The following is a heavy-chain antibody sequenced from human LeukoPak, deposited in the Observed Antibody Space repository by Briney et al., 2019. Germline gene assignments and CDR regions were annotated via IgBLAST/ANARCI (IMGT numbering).Heavy chain of an antibody. CDR1: GFTFDDYA. CDR3: APRPRWYYFDY. V-gene: IGHV3-9*01. Sequence: GGSLRLSCAASGFTFDDYAMHWVRQAPGKGLEWVSGISWNSGSIVYADSVKGRFTISRDNSKNTLYLQMNSLRAEDTAVYYSAPRPRWYYFDYWGQGTLVTVSS. J-gene: IGHJ4*02. D-gene: IGHD5-24*01. CDR2: ISWNSGSI.